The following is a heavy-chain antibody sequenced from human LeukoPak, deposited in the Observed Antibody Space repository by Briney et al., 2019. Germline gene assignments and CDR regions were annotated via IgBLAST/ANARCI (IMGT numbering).Heavy chain of an antibody. CDR2: IYNDGST. D-gene: IGHD3-10*01. J-gene: IGHJ4*02. CDR1: GLTVSSSY. V-gene: IGHV3-53*01. Sequence: TGGSLRLSCAASGLTVSSSYMSWVRQAPGKGLEWVSIIYNDGSTYYADSMKGRFTISRDNSKNTLYLQMNSLRAEDTAVYYCATLYYYGSGRKGTDYWGQGTLVTVSS. CDR3: ATLYYYGSGRKGTDY.